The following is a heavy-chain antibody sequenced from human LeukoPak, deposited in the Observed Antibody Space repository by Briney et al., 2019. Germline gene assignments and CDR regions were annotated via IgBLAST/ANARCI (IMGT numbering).Heavy chain of an antibody. CDR2: ISGSGGTT. Sequence: GGSLRLSCAASGFTFSSYGMGWVRQAPGKGLEWVSGISGSGGTTYYADSVKGRFTISRDNAKDSLFLQMNSLRAEDTAVYYCARDPGRSGWDYWGQGALVTVSS. V-gene: IGHV3-23*01. D-gene: IGHD6-19*01. CDR3: ARDPGRSGWDY. CDR1: GFTFSSYG. J-gene: IGHJ4*02.